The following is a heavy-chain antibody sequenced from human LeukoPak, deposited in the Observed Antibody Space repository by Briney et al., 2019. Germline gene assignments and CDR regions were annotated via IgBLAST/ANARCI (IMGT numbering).Heavy chain of an antibody. CDR3: ARDHQSTYYYYYGMDV. V-gene: IGHV1-18*04. J-gene: IGHJ6*02. CDR2: ISAYNGNT. Sequence: ASVKVSCKASGYTLTGYYMHWVRQAPGQGLEWMGWISAYNGNTNYAQKLQGRVTMTTDTSTSTAYMELRSLRSDDTAVYYCARDHQSTYYYYYGMDVWGQGTTVTVSS. CDR1: GYTLTGYY.